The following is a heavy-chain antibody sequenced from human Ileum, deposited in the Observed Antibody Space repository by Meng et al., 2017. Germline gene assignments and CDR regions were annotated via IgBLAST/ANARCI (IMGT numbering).Heavy chain of an antibody. CDR1: GFIFSHYA. V-gene: IGHV3-30*04. CDR2: ISSDGSDI. Sequence: GGSLRLSCAASGFIFSHYAMHWVRQAPGKGLEWVAGISSDGSDIKYSDSVKGRFTISRDNFASTLYLQMNSLRPEDRASYLCARSTYFYESGSEIYWGQGTLVTVSS. CDR3: ARSTYFYESGSEIY. D-gene: IGHD3-10*01. J-gene: IGHJ4*02.